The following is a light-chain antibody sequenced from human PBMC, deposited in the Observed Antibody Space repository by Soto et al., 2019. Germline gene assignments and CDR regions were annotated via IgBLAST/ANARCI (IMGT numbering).Light chain of an antibody. J-gene: IGKJ2*01. CDR1: QSVSSIY. Sequence: EIVLQQSPGTLSLSPGERATLSCRASQSVSSIYLAWYQQKPGQAPRLLIYGASSRATGIPDRFSGSGSGTDFTLTISRLEPEDVAVYFCQQYGNSPPHTFGQGTKVEIK. V-gene: IGKV3-20*01. CDR3: QQYGNSPPHT. CDR2: GAS.